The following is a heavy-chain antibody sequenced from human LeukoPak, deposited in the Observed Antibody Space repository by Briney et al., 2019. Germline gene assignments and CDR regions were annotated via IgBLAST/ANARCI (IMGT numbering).Heavy chain of an antibody. Sequence: SGGSLRLSCAASGFTFDDYGMSWVRQAPGKGLEWVSGINWNGGSTGYADSVKGRFTISRDNSKNTLYLQMNSLRAEDTAVYYCAKVLSNRNFDWLLFDYWGQGTLVTVSS. J-gene: IGHJ4*02. CDR1: GFTFDDYG. V-gene: IGHV3-20*04. CDR2: INWNGGST. D-gene: IGHD3-9*01. CDR3: AKVLSNRNFDWLLFDY.